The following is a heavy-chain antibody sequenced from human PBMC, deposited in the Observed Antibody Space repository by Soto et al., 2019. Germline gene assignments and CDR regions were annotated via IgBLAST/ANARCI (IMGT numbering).Heavy chain of an antibody. V-gene: IGHV1-18*01. J-gene: IGHJ6*02. CDR3: ARDGERDTGLNFYYYLHGMDA. CDR2: IGTYSGRS. Sequence: QIQLVQSGAEVKRPGASVKVSCKASGYTFTDYSISWVRQAPGQGLEWIGWIGTYSGRSDSAQKVRGRLTMTTDTSTTTAYMDLRSLRFDDTAVYYCARDGERDTGLNFYYYLHGMDAWGQGTRVTVSS. CDR1: GYTFTDYS. D-gene: IGHD1-1*01.